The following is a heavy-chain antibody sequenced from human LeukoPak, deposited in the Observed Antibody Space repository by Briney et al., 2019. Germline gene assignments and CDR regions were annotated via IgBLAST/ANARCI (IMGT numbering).Heavy chain of an antibody. CDR3: AKEDVEYRFYDY. Sequence: GGSLRLSPTPSVFVSTKNTSWVRPTPGKGLEWVLVIYSGGITYYADSVKGRFTVSRDNSKNTLYLQMNSLRAEDTAMYYCAKEDVEYRFYDYWGQGTLVTVSS. CDR1: VFVSTKN. D-gene: IGHD2/OR15-2a*01. CDR2: IYSGGIT. V-gene: IGHV3-66*01. J-gene: IGHJ4*02.